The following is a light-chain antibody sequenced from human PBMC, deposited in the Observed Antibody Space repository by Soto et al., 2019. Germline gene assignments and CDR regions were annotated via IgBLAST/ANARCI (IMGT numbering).Light chain of an antibody. CDR3: CSYAGSMV. J-gene: IGLJ3*02. V-gene: IGLV1-40*01. Sequence: QSVLTQPPSVSGARGQRVTISCTGSSSNIGAGYDVHWYQQLPGTAPKLLIYGNSNRPSGVPDRFSGSKSGTSASLAITGLQAEDEADYFCCSYAGSMVFGGGTKLTVL. CDR2: GNS. CDR1: SSNIGAGYD.